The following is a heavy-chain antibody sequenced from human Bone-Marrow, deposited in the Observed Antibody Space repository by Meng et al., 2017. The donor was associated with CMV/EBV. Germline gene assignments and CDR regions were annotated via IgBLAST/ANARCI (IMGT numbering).Heavy chain of an antibody. J-gene: IGHJ1*01. Sequence: SVKVSCKASGYTFTYRYLHWVRQAPGQALEWMGWITPFNGNTNYAQKFQDRVTITADDSATTAYMFLNSLRSEDTAVYYCARNKNASGSFSDHWGQGTLVTVSS. V-gene: IGHV1-45*02. CDR2: ITPFNGNT. CDR1: GYTFTYRY. D-gene: IGHD3-10*01. CDR3: ARNKNASGSFSDH.